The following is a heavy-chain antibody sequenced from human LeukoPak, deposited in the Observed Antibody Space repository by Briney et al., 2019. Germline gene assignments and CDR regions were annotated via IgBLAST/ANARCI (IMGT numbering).Heavy chain of an antibody. D-gene: IGHD2/OR15-2a*01. CDR1: GGSMSSYY. J-gene: IGHJ6*03. V-gene: IGHV4-59*01. CDR3: ARAGFYASVNQYYYYYYMDV. Sequence: SETLSLTCTVSGGSMSSYYWSWVRQPPGKGLEWIGYIHYSGSTNYNPSLKSRVTTSIDTSKNQFSLKVTSVTAADAAVYYCARAGFYASVNQYYYYYYMDVWGTGTTVTVSS. CDR2: IHYSGST.